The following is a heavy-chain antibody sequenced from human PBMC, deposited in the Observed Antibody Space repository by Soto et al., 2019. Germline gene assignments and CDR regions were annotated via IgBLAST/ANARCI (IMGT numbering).Heavy chain of an antibody. CDR2: VSGSSSYV. Sequence: GGSLRLSCAASGFSLSSYAMIWVRQAPGKGLEWVSSVSGSSSYVYYADSVKGRFTVSRDNANNLVFLQMNGLRPEDTAMYYCARDLRGHYGPWGQGTMVTVSS. CDR1: GFSLSSYA. D-gene: IGHD4-17*01. J-gene: IGHJ3*01. V-gene: IGHV3-21*06. CDR3: ARDLRGHYGP.